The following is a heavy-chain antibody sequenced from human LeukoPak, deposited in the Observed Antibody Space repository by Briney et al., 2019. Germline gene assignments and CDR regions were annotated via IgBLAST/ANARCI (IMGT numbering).Heavy chain of an antibody. V-gene: IGHV3-74*01. CDR1: GFTFSRYW. CDR3: ARDRDGDLDY. CDR2: INSDGSGT. J-gene: IGHJ4*02. D-gene: IGHD4-17*01. Sequence: PGGSLRLSCAASGFTFSRYWMDWVRQAPGKGLVWVSRINSDGSGTSNADSVKGRFTISRDNAKNTLYLQMNSLRAEGTAVYYCARDRDGDLDYWGQGTLVTVSS.